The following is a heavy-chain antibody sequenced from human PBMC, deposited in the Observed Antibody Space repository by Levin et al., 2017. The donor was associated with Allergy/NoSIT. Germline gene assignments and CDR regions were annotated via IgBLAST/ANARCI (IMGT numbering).Heavy chain of an antibody. CDR1: GFTFSSYP. D-gene: IGHD1-20*01. Sequence: ESLKISCAASGFTFSSYPMTWVRQAPGKGLEWVSGISGGGDNTYYADSVKGRFTISRDNSKNTLYLQMNSLRAEDTAVYYCTKDNWNFVYFDYWGQGTLVTVSS. CDR2: ISGGGDNT. V-gene: IGHV3-23*01. J-gene: IGHJ4*02. CDR3: TKDNWNFVYFDY.